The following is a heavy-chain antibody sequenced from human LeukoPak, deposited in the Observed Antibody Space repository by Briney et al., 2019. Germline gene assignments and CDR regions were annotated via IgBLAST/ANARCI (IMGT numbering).Heavy chain of an antibody. CDR3: ARARIAAPLLDY. CDR1: GFTFSNYE. V-gene: IGHV3-48*03. Sequence: GGSLRLSCAASGFTFSNYEMNWGRQTPGKGLEWVSYISDHGKRRNYVDSVKGRFTISRDNAKNSLYLQMNSLRVEDTAVYFCARARIAAPLLDYWGQGTLVTVSS. CDR2: ISDHGKRR. J-gene: IGHJ4*02. D-gene: IGHD6-13*01.